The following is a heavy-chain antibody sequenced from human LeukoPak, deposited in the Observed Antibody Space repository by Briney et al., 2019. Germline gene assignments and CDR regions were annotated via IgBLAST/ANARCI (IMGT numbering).Heavy chain of an antibody. CDR3: AKSRSAMVRGVIEY. D-gene: IGHD3-10*01. CDR1: GFTFSNYA. V-gene: IGHV3-23*01. Sequence: GGSLRLSCAASGFTFSNYAMSWVRQAPGKGLEWVSVISPSGSAYNADPVKGRFTISRDNSKVTVYLQMDSLRAEDTATYYCAKSRSAMVRGVIEYWGQGTLVTVSS. CDR2: ISPSGSA. J-gene: IGHJ4*02.